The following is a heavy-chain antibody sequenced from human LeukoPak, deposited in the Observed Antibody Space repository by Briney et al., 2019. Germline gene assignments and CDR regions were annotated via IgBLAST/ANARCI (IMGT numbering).Heavy chain of an antibody. CDR3: ARRISGYYGSGSYFFDY. CDR2: IDPGNSDT. V-gene: IGHV5-51*01. Sequence: PGGSLRLSCKGSGYSFTSYWIGWVRQMPGKGLEGRGVIDPGNSDTRYSPSFQGQVAISADKSISTPYLQWRSLKASDTAMYYCARRISGYYGSGSYFFDYWGQGTLVTVSS. J-gene: IGHJ4*02. D-gene: IGHD3-10*01. CDR1: GYSFTSYW.